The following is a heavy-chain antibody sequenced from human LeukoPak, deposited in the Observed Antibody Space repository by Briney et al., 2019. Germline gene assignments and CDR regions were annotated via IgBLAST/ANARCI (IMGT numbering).Heavy chain of an antibody. CDR1: GGSISSDC. J-gene: IGHJ4*02. Sequence: SETLSLTCTVSGGSISSDCWSWIRQPAGKGLEWIGRIYPSGSTNYNPSLKSRVTMSVDTSKKQFSLKLSSMTAADTAVYYCARGNIAVAEWGQGTLVTVSS. D-gene: IGHD6-19*01. CDR3: ARGNIAVAE. CDR2: IYPSGST. V-gene: IGHV4-4*07.